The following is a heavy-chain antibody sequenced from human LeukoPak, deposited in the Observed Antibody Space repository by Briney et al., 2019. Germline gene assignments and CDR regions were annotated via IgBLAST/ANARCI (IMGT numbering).Heavy chain of an antibody. CDR1: GGSFSGYY. V-gene: IGHV4-30-4*01. J-gene: IGHJ3*02. Sequence: SGTLSLTCAVYGGSFSGYYWSWIRQPPGKGLEWIGYIYYSGSTYYNPSLKSRVTISVDTSKNQFSLKLSSVTAADTAVYYCARENHDSSGYYRWDAFDIWGQGTMVTVSS. CDR2: IYYSGST. D-gene: IGHD3-22*01. CDR3: ARENHDSSGYYRWDAFDI.